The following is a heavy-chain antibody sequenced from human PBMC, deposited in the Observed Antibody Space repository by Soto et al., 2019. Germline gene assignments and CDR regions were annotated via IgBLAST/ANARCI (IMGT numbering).Heavy chain of an antibody. CDR3: AREVGGGYDHRLFDP. D-gene: IGHD5-12*01. CDR2: IYYSGST. V-gene: IGHV4-31*03. CDR1: GGSISSGGYY. Sequence: QVQLQESGPGLVKPSQTLSLTCTVSGGSISSGGYYLILIRQHPGKGLEWIGYIYYSGSTYYNPSLKSRVTISVDTSKNQFSRTLSSGTAADPAGYYCAREVGGGYDHRLFDPWGQGTLVTVSS. J-gene: IGHJ5*02.